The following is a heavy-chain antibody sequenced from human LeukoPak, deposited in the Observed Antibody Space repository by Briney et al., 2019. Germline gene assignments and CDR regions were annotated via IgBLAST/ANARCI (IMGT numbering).Heavy chain of an antibody. Sequence: TSETLSLTCTVSGGSISSYYWSWIRQPPGKGLEWIGYIYYSGSTNYNPSLKSRVTISVDTSKNQFSLKLSSVTAADTAVHYCARVEYSSSFDYWGQGTLVTVSS. V-gene: IGHV4-59*01. CDR3: ARVEYSSSFDY. CDR1: GGSISSYY. CDR2: IYYSGST. J-gene: IGHJ4*02. D-gene: IGHD6-6*01.